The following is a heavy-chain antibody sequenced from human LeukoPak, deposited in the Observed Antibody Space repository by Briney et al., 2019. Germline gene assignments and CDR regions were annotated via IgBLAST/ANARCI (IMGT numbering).Heavy chain of an antibody. Sequence: SETLSLTCAVYGGSFSGYYWSWIRQPPGKGLEWIGEINHSGSTNYNPSLKSRVTISVDTSKNQFSLKLSSVTAADTAVYYCARDPDYAFDYWGQGTLVTVSS. D-gene: IGHD4-17*01. J-gene: IGHJ4*02. CDR3: ARDPDYAFDY. V-gene: IGHV4-34*01. CDR2: INHSGST. CDR1: GGSFSGYY.